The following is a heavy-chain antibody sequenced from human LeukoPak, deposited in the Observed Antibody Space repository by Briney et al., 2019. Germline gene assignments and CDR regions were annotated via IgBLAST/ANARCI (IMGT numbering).Heavy chain of an antibody. D-gene: IGHD5-24*01. Sequence: PGGSLRLSCAASGFTFSSYWMSWVRQAPGKGLEWVGKIKQDGSEKYFVDSVKGRFTISRDNAKNSLYLQMNSLTAEDTAVYYCAREFPRDGYNLVGAFDIWGQGTMVTVSS. J-gene: IGHJ3*02. V-gene: IGHV3-7*01. CDR3: AREFPRDGYNLVGAFDI. CDR2: IKQDGSEK. CDR1: GFTFSSYW.